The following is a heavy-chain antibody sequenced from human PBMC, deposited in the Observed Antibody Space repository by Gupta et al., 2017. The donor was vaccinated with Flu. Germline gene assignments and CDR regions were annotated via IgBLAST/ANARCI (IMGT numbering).Heavy chain of an antibody. CDR1: GFTFSSYG. V-gene: IGHV3-30*18. D-gene: IGHD5-18*01. CDR3: AKTDGYSYGFLY. CDR2: ISYDGSNK. Sequence: QVQLVESGGGVVQPGGSLRLSCSASGFTFSSYGMHWVRQAPGKGLEWVAVISYDGSNKYYADAVKGRFTISRDNSKNTLYLQMNSLRADDTAVYYCAKTDGYSYGFLYWGQGTLVTVSS. J-gene: IGHJ4*02.